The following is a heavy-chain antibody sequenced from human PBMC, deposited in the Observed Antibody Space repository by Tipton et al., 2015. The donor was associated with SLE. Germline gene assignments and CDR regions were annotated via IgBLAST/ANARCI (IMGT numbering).Heavy chain of an antibody. D-gene: IGHD6-19*01. CDR2: IYSGGST. J-gene: IGHJ4*02. CDR3: AKVILGAGTIDY. CDR1: GFTFSSYA. Sequence: TLRLSCAASGFTFSSYAMSWVRQAPGKGLEWVSVIYSGGSTYYADSVKGRFTISRDNSKNTLYLQINSLRAEDTAVYYCAKVILGAGTIDYWGQGTLVTVSS. V-gene: IGHV3-23*03.